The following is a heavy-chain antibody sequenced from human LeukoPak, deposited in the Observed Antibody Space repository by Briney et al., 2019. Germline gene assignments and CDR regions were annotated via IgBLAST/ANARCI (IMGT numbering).Heavy chain of an antibody. V-gene: IGHV3-21*01. CDR3: ARDLGSSWFPYYFDY. J-gene: IGHJ4*02. Sequence: GGSLRLSCAASGFTFSSYSMNWVRQAPGKGLEWVSSISSSSSYIYYADSVKGRFTISRDNAKNSLYLQMNSPRAEDTAVYYCARDLGSSWFPYYFDYWGQGTLVTVSS. CDR1: GFTFSSYS. CDR2: ISSSSSYI. D-gene: IGHD6-13*01.